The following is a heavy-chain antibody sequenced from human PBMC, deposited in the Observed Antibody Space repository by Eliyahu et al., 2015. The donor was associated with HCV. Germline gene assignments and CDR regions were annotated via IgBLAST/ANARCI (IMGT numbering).Heavy chain of an antibody. CDR3: ARSIRGIAVAGDAFDI. Sequence: QVQLVQSGAEVKKPGASVKVSCKASGYTFTGYYMHWVRQAPGQGLEWMGWINPNSGGTNYAQKFQGRVTMTRDTSISTAYMELSRLRSDDTAVYYCARSIRGIAVAGDAFDIWGQGTMVTVSS. CDR1: GYTFTGYY. CDR2: INPNSGGT. J-gene: IGHJ3*02. V-gene: IGHV1-2*02. D-gene: IGHD6-19*01.